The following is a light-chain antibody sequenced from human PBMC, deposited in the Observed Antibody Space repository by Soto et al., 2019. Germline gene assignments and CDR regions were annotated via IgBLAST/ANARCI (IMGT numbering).Light chain of an antibody. V-gene: IGKV3-20*01. J-gene: IGKJ1*01. Sequence: EIVLTQSPGTLSLSLGERATLSCRASQSLNRKYLAWYQQKPGQAPRLLINGVSSRATGIPDRFSGSGSGTDFTLSISRLEPEESGVYYCQQYDGSPGTFGQGTKVEIK. CDR3: QQYDGSPGT. CDR1: QSLNRKY. CDR2: GVS.